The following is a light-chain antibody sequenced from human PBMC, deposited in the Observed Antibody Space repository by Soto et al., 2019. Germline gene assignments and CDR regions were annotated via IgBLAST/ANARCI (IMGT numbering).Light chain of an antibody. CDR1: QSVSSSY. CDR3: QQHYAWLTWT. CDR2: GAS. V-gene: IGKV3-20*01. Sequence: SPGTLSLSEGVRATRSCRACQSVSSSYLAWYQQKPGQAPRLLIYGASSRATGIPDRFSGSGSGTEFTLTISSLQSEDFAVYYCQQHYAWLTWTFGQRSNVDIK. J-gene: IGKJ1*01.